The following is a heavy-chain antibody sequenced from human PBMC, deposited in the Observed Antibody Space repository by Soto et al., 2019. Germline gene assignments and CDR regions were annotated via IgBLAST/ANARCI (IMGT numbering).Heavy chain of an antibody. J-gene: IGHJ6*02. CDR2: IIPISDTT. CDR1: GGTFSSYA. D-gene: IGHD2-2*01. V-gene: IGHV1-69*13. CDR3: ARSQGSSTSLEIYYYYYYGMDV. Sequence: SVKVSCKASGGTFSSYAISWVRQAPGQGLEWMGGIIPISDTTNYAQKFQGRVTITADESTSTAYMELSSLRSEDTAVYYCARSQGSSTSLEIYYYYYYGMDVWGQGATVTVSS.